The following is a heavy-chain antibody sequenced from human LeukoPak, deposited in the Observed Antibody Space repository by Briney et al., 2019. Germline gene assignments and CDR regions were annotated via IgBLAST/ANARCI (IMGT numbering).Heavy chain of an antibody. V-gene: IGHV1-69*01. J-gene: IGHJ6*02. CDR1: GGTFSSYA. Sequence: ASVKVSCKASGGTFSSYAISWVRQAPGQGLEWMGGIIPIFGTANYAQKFQGRVTITADESTSTAYMELSRLSSDDTAVYYCASGLVATIKDYYYGMDVWGQGTTVTVSS. CDR3: ASGLVATIKDYYYGMDV. CDR2: IIPIFGTA. D-gene: IGHD5-12*01.